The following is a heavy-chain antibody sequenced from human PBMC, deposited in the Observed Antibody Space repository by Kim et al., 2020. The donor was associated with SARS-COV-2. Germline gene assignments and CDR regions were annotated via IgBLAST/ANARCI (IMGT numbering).Heavy chain of an antibody. J-gene: IGHJ5*02. CDR1: GFTFSSYW. Sequence: GGSLRLSCAASGFTFSSYWMHWVRQAPGKGLMWVSRINGDGSYTAYADSVKGRFTISRDNAKNTLYLQMNSLKDEDTAVYYCARKDCNGGSCAFDPWGQGTLVTVSS. D-gene: IGHD2-15*01. CDR3: ARKDCNGGSCAFDP. V-gene: IGHV3-74*01. CDR2: INGDGSYT.